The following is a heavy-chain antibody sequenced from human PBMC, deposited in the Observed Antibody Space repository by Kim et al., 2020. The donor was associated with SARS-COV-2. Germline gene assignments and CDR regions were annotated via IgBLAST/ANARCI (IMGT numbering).Heavy chain of an antibody. CDR1: GYTFTGYY. D-gene: IGHD3-22*01. Sequence: ASVKVSCKASGYTFTGYYMHWVRQSPGQGLEWMGRINPNSGGTNYAQKFQGRVTMTRDTSISTAYMELSRLRSDDTAVYYCARYRSGYYHSPFDYWGQGTLVTVSS. V-gene: IGHV1-2*06. CDR3: ARYRSGYYHSPFDY. CDR2: INPNSGGT. J-gene: IGHJ4*02.